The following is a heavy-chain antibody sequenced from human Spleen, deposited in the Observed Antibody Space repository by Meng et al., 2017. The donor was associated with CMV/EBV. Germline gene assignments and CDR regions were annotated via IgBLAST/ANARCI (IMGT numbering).Heavy chain of an antibody. D-gene: IGHD6-13*01. CDR2: IYTSGST. Sequence: LEEPGQGLVKPSGPLSSTCTVSGGSISSYYGSWIRQPAGKGLEWIGRIYTSGSTNYNPSLKSRVTMSVDTSKNQFSLKLSSVTAADTAVYYCARDRSSSWTRFYYFDYWGQGTLVTVSS. CDR3: ARDRSSSWTRFYYFDY. CDR1: GGSISSYY. V-gene: IGHV4-4*07. J-gene: IGHJ4*02.